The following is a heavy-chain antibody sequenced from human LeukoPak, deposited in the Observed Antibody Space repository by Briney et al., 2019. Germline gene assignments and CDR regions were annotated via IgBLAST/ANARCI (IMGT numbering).Heavy chain of an antibody. CDR2: INHNGST. Sequence: SSETLSLTCAVYGGSFSGYYWSWIRQPPGKGLEWIGEINHNGSTNYNPSLKSRVTISVDTSKNQFSLKLSSVTAPDTAVYYCASGYPLPDYYGSGSYSDYWGQGTLVTVSS. V-gene: IGHV4-34*01. CDR1: GGSFSGYY. CDR3: ASGYPLPDYYGSGSYSDY. J-gene: IGHJ4*02. D-gene: IGHD3-10*01.